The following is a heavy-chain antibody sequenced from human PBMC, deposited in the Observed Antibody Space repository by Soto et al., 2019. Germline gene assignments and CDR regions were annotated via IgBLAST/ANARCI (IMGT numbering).Heavy chain of an antibody. Sequence: GGSLRLSCAASGFTVSSYAMHWCRQAPGRGLEGVAGISYDGGNKYYDDSVKGRVTISRDNSKNTLYLQMNSLRAEDTAVYYCARDLNAWYYDSKGDAFDIWGQGTMVTVSS. CDR2: ISYDGGNK. J-gene: IGHJ3*02. CDR3: ARDLNAWYYDSKGDAFDI. D-gene: IGHD3-22*01. V-gene: IGHV3-30-3*01. CDR1: GFTVSSYA.